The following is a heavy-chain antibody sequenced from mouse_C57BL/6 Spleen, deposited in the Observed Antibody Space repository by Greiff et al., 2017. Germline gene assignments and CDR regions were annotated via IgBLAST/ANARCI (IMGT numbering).Heavy chain of an antibody. V-gene: IGHV3-6*01. Sequence: ESGPGLVKPSQSLSLTCSVTGYSITSGYYWNWIRQFPGNKLEWMGYISYDGSNNYNPSLKNRISITRDTSKNQFFLKLNSVTTEDTATYYCARGEVWFAYWGQGTLVTVSA. CDR1: GYSITSGYY. CDR3: ARGEVWFAY. J-gene: IGHJ3*01. CDR2: ISYDGSN.